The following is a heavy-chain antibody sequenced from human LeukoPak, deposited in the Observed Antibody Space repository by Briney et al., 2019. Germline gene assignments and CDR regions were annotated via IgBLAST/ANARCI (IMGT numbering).Heavy chain of an antibody. J-gene: IGHJ3*02. D-gene: IGHD3-10*01. CDR3: ASAKYNTPLKSRVTISVDTSKNQYSLKLRSVTPADTGVYYCARGDSSGYYYGTYDAFDI. CDR2: VYYSWST. CDR1: GGSISSYY. Sequence: SETLSLTCTVSGGSISSYYWSWIRQPPGKRLGRIGYVYYSWSTNYNPSPKSRVTVSVSMSKNQFHLNLSCVSPAGTAGYYCASAKYNTPLKSRVTISVDTSKNQYSLKLRSVTPADTGVYYCARGDSSGYYYGTYDAFDIWGQGTMVTVSS. V-gene: IGHV4-59*01.